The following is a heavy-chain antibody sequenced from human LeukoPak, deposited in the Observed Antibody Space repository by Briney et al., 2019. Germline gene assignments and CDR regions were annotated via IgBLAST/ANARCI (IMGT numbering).Heavy chain of an antibody. D-gene: IGHD2-2*01. J-gene: IGHJ3*02. CDR1: GFTFSSYS. Sequence: PGGSLRLSCAASGFTFSSYSMNWVRQAPGKGLEWVSSISSSSSYIYYADSVKGRFTISRDNAKNSLYLQMNSLRAEDTAVYYCARVMGRQVCSSTSCPDAFDIWGQGTMVTVSS. CDR2: ISSSSSYI. CDR3: ARVMGRQVCSSTSCPDAFDI. V-gene: IGHV3-21*01.